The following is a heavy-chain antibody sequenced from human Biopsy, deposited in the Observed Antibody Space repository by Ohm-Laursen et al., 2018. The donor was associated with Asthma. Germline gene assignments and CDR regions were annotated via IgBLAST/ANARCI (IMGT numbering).Heavy chain of an antibody. CDR2: VNTGNGDT. J-gene: IGHJ3*01. D-gene: IGHD3-9*01. V-gene: IGHV1-3*04. Sequence: ASVKVSRKASGYNFISFAIHWVRQAPGQRLEWMGLVNTGNGDTKYSQKFQGRVTITRDTSASTAYMELRSLRSEDTATYYCARTYYDFLTGQVKDVFGVWGQGTMVTVSS. CDR3: ARTYYDFLTGQVKDVFGV. CDR1: GYNFISFA.